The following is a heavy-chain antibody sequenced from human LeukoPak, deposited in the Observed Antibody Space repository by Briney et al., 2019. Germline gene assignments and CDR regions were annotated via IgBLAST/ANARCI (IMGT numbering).Heavy chain of an antibody. J-gene: IGHJ4*02. Sequence: SETLSLTCTVSGGSISRSSYYWGWIRQPPGKGLEWIGSIYYSGSTYYNPSLKSRVTISVDTSKNQFSLKLSSVTAADTAVYYCARLYYYDSSGYYGGDYWGQGTLVTVSS. V-gene: IGHV4-39*01. D-gene: IGHD3-22*01. CDR1: GGSISRSSYY. CDR3: ARLYYYDSSGYYGGDY. CDR2: IYYSGST.